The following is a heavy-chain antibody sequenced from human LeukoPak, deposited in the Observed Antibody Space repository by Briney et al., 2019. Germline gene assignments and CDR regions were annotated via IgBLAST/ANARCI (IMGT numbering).Heavy chain of an antibody. CDR1: GYSFTSYW. D-gene: IGHD6-19*01. CDR3: ARPYSSGWPYSFEY. J-gene: IGHJ4*02. CDR2: IFPGDSGT. V-gene: IGHV5-51*01. Sequence: RGEPLKISCKGSGYSFTSYWIGWVRQMPGKGLEWVGIIFPGDSGTRYSPSLQGQVTISADTSISTAYLQWSSLKASDTAMYFCARPYSSGWPYSFEYWGQGTLVTVSS.